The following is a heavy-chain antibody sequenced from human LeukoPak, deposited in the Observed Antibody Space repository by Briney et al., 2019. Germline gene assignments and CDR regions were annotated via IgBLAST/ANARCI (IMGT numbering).Heavy chain of an antibody. CDR1: GYTFTGYY. V-gene: IGHV1-18*04. CDR3: ARDPGLRIDY. D-gene: IGHD4-17*01. J-gene: IGHJ4*02. CDR2: ISAYNGNT. Sequence: GASVKVSCKASGYTFTGYYMHWVRQAPGQGLEWMGWISAYNGNTNYAQKLQGRVTMTTDTSTSTAYMELRSLRSDDTAVYYCARDPGLRIDYWGQGTLVTVSS.